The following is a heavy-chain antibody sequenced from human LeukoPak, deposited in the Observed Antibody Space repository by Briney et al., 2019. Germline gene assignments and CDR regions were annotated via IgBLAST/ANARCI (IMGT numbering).Heavy chain of an antibody. CDR2: INPNSGDT. Sequence: ASVKVSCKASGYSFTGSYMHWVRQAPGQGLEWMAWINPNSGDTNYALKFQGRVTMTRDTSISTAYMELSRLRSDDTAVYYCARNGIAVAGYDYWGQGTLVTVSS. CDR1: GYSFTGSY. J-gene: IGHJ4*02. D-gene: IGHD6-19*01. CDR3: ARNGIAVAGYDY. V-gene: IGHV1-2*02.